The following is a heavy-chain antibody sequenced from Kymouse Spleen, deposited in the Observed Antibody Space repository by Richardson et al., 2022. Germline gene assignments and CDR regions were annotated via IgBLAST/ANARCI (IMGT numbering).Heavy chain of an antibody. Sequence: EVQLVESGGGLVQPGGSLRLSCAASGFTFSSYWMHWVRQAPGKGLVWVSRINSDGSSTSYADSVKGRFTISRDNAKNTLYLQMNSLRAEDTAVYYCARESGSYYYYYYYGMDVWGQGTTVTVSS. D-gene: IGHD1-26*01. CDR1: GFTFSSYW. V-gene: IGHV3-74*01. CDR3: ARESGSYYYYYYYGMDV. CDR2: INSDGSST. J-gene: IGHJ6*02.